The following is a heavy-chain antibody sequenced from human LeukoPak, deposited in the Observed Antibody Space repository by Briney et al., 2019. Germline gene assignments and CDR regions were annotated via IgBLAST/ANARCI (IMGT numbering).Heavy chain of an antibody. CDR1: GFTVSSNY. V-gene: IGHV3-53*01. J-gene: IGHJ4*02. Sequence: PGGSLRLSCAASGFTVSSNYMSWVRQAPEKGLEWVSVIYSGGSTYYADSVKGRFTISRDNSKNTLYLQMNSLRAEDTAVYYCARDQQYYDSSGYYYNVDYWGQGTLVTVSS. D-gene: IGHD3-22*01. CDR3: ARDQQYYDSSGYYYNVDY. CDR2: IYSGGST.